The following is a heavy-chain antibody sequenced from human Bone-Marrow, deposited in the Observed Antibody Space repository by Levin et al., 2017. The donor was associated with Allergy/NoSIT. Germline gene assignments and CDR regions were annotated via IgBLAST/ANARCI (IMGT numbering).Heavy chain of an antibody. CDR1: GGSISSSNW. CDR2: ISHSEST. V-gene: IGHV4-4*02. CDR3: ARGEYYEMKAVGIRVFDAFDI. D-gene: IGHD3-22*01. J-gene: IGHJ3*02. Sequence: SETLSLTCTVSGGSISSSNWWSWVRQPPGMGLEWLGEISHSESTNYNPSLKSRVTISVDKSKNQFSLRLNSVTAADTAVYYCARGEYYEMKAVGIRVFDAFDIWGQGTTVTVSS.